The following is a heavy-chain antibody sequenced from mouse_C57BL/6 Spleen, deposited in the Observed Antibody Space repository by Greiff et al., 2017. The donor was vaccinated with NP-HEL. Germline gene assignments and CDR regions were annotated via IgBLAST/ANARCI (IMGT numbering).Heavy chain of an antibody. CDR1: GFNIKDYY. CDR2: IDPEDGDT. J-gene: IGHJ2*01. Sequence: EVQLQQSGAELVRPGASVKLSCTASGFNIKDYYMHWVKQRPEQGLEWIGWIDPEDGDTEYAPKFQGKATMTADTSSNTAYLQLSSLTSEDTAVYYCTPVTTVLATEFDYWGQGTTLTVSS. V-gene: IGHV14-1*01. CDR3: TPVTTVLATEFDY. D-gene: IGHD1-1*01.